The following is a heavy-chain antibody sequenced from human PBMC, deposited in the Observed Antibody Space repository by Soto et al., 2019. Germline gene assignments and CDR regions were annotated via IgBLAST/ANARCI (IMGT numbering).Heavy chain of an antibody. D-gene: IGHD2-15*01. CDR2: TYYRSRWYS. CDR3: ARSEEDSDYYYYGLDV. J-gene: IGHJ6*02. CDR1: GDSVSSSSVA. V-gene: IGHV6-1*01. Sequence: SQTLSLTCVISGDSVSSSSVAWNWVRQSPSRGLEWLGRTYYRSRWYSDFAVSVRGRIVINADTSKNQFFLQLNSVTPEDTAVYFCARSEEDSDYYYYGLDVWGQGTTVTVSS.